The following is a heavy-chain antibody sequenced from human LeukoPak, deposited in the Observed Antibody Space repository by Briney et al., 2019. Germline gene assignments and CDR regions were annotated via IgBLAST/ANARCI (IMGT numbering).Heavy chain of an antibody. CDR1: GGSVSSGSYY. V-gene: IGHV4-61*01. CDR2: IYYSGST. CDR3: AREITSYYYYGMDV. Sequence: SETLSLTCTVSGGSVSSGSYYWSWLRQPPGKGLEWIGYIYYSGSTNYNPSLKSRVTISVDTSKNQFSLKLSSVTAADTAVYYCAREITSYYYYGMDVWGQGTTVTVSS. D-gene: IGHD5-24*01. J-gene: IGHJ6*02.